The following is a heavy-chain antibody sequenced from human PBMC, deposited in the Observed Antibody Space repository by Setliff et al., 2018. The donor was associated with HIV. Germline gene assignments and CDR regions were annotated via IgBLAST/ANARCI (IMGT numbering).Heavy chain of an antibody. D-gene: IGHD2-15*01. J-gene: IGHJ6*03. CDR2: INPNSDST. CDR1: GYASNSYT. Sequence: EASVKVSCKASGYASNSYTLNWVRQATGRGLEWMGWINPNSDSTAYARKFQGRLTMTRNTSTGTVYMELSSLRSEDTAVYYCARIGRTPYYYYYMDVWGKGTTVTVSS. CDR3: ARIGRTPYYYYYMDV. V-gene: IGHV1-8*01.